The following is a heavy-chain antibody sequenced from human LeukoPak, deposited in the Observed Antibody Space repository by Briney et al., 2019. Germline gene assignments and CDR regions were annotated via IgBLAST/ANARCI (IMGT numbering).Heavy chain of an antibody. CDR1: GFTFNSYV. V-gene: IGHV3-23*01. J-gene: IGHJ4*02. CDR2: INGGGGNT. D-gene: IGHD4/OR15-4a*01. Sequence: GGSLRLSCAASGFTFNSYVMSWVRQAPGKGLEWVSAINGGGGNTYYADSVKGRFTISRDNSKNMVYLQMNSLRADDTAVYYCAKSAVVITFRFDDWGQGALVTVSS. CDR3: AKSAVVITFRFDD.